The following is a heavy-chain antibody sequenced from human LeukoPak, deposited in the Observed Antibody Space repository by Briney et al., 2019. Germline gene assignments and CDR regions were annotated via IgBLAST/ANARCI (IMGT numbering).Heavy chain of an antibody. V-gene: IGHV4-34*01. CDR3: AIEGLVVVPAASPQYYMDV. D-gene: IGHD2-2*01. CDR2: INHSGST. CDR1: GGSFSGYY. J-gene: IGHJ6*03. Sequence: PSETLSLTSAVYGGSFSGYYWSWIRQPPGKGLEWIGEINHSGSTNYNPSLKSRVTISVDTSKNQFSLKLSSVTAADTAVYYCAIEGLVVVPAASPQYYMDVWGKGTTVTVSS.